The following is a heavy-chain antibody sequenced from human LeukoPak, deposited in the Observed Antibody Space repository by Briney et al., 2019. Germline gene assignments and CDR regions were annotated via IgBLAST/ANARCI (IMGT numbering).Heavy chain of an antibody. CDR1: GFTFSSYS. V-gene: IGHV3-21*01. Sequence: GGSLRLSCAASGFTFSSYSMNWVRQAPGKGLEWVSSIGSSSSYIYYADSVKGRFTISRDNAKNSLYLQMNSLRAEDTAVYYCARGTIFGVVITQFDYWGQGTLVTVSS. CDR3: ARGTIFGVVITQFDY. D-gene: IGHD3-3*01. CDR2: IGSSSSYI. J-gene: IGHJ4*02.